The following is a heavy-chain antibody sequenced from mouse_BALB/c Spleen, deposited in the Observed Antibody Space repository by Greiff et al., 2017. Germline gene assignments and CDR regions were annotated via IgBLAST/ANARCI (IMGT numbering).Heavy chain of an antibody. D-gene: IGHD1-1*01. J-gene: IGHJ2*01. V-gene: IGHV1S81*02. CDR1: GYTFTSYW. Sequence: QVQLQQPGAELVKPGASVKLSCKASGYTFTSYWMHWVKQRPGQGLEWIGEINPSNGRTNYNEKFKSKATLTVDKSSSTAYMQLSSLTSEDSAVYYCARTTGDYWGQGTTLTVSS. CDR2: INPSNGRT. CDR3: ARTTGDY.